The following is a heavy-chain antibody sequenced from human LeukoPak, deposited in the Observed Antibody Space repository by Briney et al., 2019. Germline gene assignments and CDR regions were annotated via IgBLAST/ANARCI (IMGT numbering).Heavy chain of an antibody. CDR2: FSGSGGST. D-gene: IGHD3-22*01. J-gene: IGHJ5*02. CDR1: GFTFSSYA. CDR3: AKSPHVQVLVYYLDP. Sequence: GGSLSLSCAASGFTFSSYAMSWFRKAQGKGLEWVSSFSGSGGSTHYADSVKGRFTISRDNSKNTLYLQMNSLRVEDTAVYYCAKSPHVQVLVYYLDPWGQGTLVTVSS. V-gene: IGHV3-23*01.